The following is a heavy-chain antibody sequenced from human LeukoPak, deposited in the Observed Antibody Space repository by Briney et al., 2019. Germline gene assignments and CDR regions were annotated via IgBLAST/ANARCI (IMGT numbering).Heavy chain of an antibody. CDR2: IYYSGST. CDR3: ARAPLLGIFGLDP. V-gene: IGHV4-59*01. J-gene: IGHJ5*02. CDR1: GGSISSYY. Sequence: SETLSLTCTVSGGSISSYYWSWIRQPPGKGLEWIGYIYYSGSTNYNPSLKSRVTISVDASKNQFSLKLSSVTAADTAVYYCARAPLLGIFGLDPWGQGTLVTVSS. D-gene: IGHD3-3*01.